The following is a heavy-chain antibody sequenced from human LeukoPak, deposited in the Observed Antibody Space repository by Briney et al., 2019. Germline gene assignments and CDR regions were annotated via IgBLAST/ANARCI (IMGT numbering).Heavy chain of an antibody. J-gene: IGHJ4*02. CDR1: GGSISSYY. V-gene: IGHV4-59*01. CDR3: ARAGGVDTAMDANFDY. CDR2: IYYNGGT. Sequence: SETLSLTCTVSGGSISSYYWSWIRQPPGKGLEWIGYIYYNGGTNYNPSLRSRVTISVDTSKNHFSLRLSSVTAANTAMYYCARAGGVDTAMDANFDYWGQGTLVTVSS. D-gene: IGHD5-18*01.